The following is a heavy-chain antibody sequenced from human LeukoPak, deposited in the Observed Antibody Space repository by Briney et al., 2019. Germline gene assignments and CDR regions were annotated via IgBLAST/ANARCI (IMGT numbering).Heavy chain of an antibody. J-gene: IGHJ4*02. V-gene: IGHV1-8*01. CDR2: MNPNSGNT. CDR3: SKKGQDEDYGKPD. Sequence: ASVKVSCKASGYTFTSYDINWVRQATGQGLEWMGWMNPNSGNTGYAQKFQGRVTMTRNTSISTAYMELSSLRSEDTAVYYCSKKGQDEDYGKPDWGQGTLVTVSS. D-gene: IGHD4-17*01. CDR1: GYTFTSYD.